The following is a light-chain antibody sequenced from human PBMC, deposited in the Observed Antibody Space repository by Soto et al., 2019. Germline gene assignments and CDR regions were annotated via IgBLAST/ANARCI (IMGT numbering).Light chain of an antibody. V-gene: IGKV3-15*01. CDR2: GAS. Sequence: EFVLTQSPATMPLSPGERATLSCRASQSVSSYLAWYQQKPGQAPRLLIYGASTRATGIPARFSGSGSGTEFTLTISSLQSEDFAVYYCQQYNYWPPITFGQGTRLEIK. CDR3: QQYNYWPPIT. J-gene: IGKJ5*01. CDR1: QSVSSY.